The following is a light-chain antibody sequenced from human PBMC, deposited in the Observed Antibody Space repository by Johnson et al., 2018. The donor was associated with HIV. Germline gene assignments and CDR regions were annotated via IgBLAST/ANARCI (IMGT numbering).Light chain of an antibody. CDR1: GSNIGNNY. CDR3: GTWDSSLSATYV. CDR2: DNN. Sequence: QLVLTQPPSVSAAPGQKVTISCSGGGSNIGNNYVSWYQQLPGTAPKLLIYDNNKRPSGIPDRFSASKSGTSATLGITGLQTGDEADYYCGTWDSSLSATYVFGTGTKVTVL. V-gene: IGLV1-51*01. J-gene: IGLJ1*01.